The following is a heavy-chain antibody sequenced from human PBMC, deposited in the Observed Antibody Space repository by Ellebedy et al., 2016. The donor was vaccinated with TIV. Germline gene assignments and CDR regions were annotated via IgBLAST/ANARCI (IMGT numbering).Heavy chain of an antibody. CDR3: ARGGAYYHRYFDD. D-gene: IGHD3-10*01. J-gene: IGHJ4*02. CDR2: ITGMIRTV. CDR1: GGTFNSHA. Sequence: SVKVSCKASGGTFNSHAISWVRQAPGQGLEWMGGITGMIRTVNYAQKFQGRVTITADEFMTTAYMELSSLRSEDTAVYYCARGGAYYHRYFDDWGQGTLVTVSS. V-gene: IGHV1-69*13.